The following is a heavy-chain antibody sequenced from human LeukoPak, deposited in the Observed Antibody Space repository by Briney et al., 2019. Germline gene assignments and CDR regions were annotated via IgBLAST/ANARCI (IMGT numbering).Heavy chain of an antibody. CDR2: ISSDGDST. V-gene: IGHV3-64*01. CDR1: GFTFSTYA. J-gene: IGHJ4*02. CDR3: ARSEQQDFGDYEFDY. D-gene: IGHD4-17*01. Sequence: PGGSLRLSCAASGFTFSTYAMHWVRQAPGKGLEYVSAISSDGDSTYYANSVKGRFTISRDNSKNTLYLQMGSLRAEDMAVYYCARSEQQDFGDYEFDYWGQGTLVTASS.